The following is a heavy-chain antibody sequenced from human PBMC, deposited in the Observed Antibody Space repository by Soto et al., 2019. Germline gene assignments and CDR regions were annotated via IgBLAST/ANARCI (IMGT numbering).Heavy chain of an antibody. V-gene: IGHV4-59*01. D-gene: IGHD6-13*01. CDR2: AYYSGNT. CDR1: GGSISTYY. CDR3: ARGGSSWEWY. J-gene: IGHJ4*02. Sequence: QVQLQESGPGLVKPAETLSLTGTVSGGSISTYYWSWIRQPPGKGLEWIGYAYYSGNTNYNPSLKSRVTISLDTSKNQISLKLTSVTAADTAVYYCARGGSSWEWYWGLGTLVTVSS.